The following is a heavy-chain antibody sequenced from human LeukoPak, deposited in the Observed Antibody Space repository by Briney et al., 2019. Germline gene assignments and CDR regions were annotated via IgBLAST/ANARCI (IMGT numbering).Heavy chain of an antibody. CDR2: VYPATSDT. Sequence: GESLKISCKGSGYSFPNYWIGWVRQMPGKGLEWIRIVYPATSDTTYSPSFQGQVTISADKSISTAYLQWSSLKASDTAMYYCARATQQLAAFDIWGQGTMVTVSS. D-gene: IGHD6-13*01. J-gene: IGHJ3*02. V-gene: IGHV5-51*01. CDR3: ARATQQLAAFDI. CDR1: GYSFPNYW.